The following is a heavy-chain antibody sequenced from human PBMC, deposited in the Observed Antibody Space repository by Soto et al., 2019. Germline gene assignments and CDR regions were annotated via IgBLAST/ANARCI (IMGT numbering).Heavy chain of an antibody. CDR2: IIPIFGTA. J-gene: IGHJ4*02. Sequence: VKVSCKASGGTFSSYAISWVRQAPGQGLEWMEGIIPIFGTANYAQKFQGRVTITADESTSTAYMELSSLRSEDTAVYYCAGDHFTYCGGDCYLSRAYWGQGTLVTVSS. CDR3: AGDHFTYCGGDCYLSRAY. D-gene: IGHD2-21*02. V-gene: IGHV1-69*01. CDR1: GGTFSSYA.